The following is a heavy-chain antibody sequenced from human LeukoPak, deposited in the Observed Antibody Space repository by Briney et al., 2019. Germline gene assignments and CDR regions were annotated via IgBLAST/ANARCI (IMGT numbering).Heavy chain of an antibody. CDR1: GFAFSSSA. CDR3: AIDQRWESPHYLDS. CDR2: ISASGGST. J-gene: IGHJ4*02. V-gene: IGHV3-23*01. D-gene: IGHD1-26*01. Sequence: GGSLRLSCAVAGFAFSSSAMSWVRQVPGKGLEWVSGISASGGSTSYADSVRGRFTISRDNSKNTLYVQMNSLRDEDTAVYYCAIDQRWESPHYLDSWGQGTLVTVSS.